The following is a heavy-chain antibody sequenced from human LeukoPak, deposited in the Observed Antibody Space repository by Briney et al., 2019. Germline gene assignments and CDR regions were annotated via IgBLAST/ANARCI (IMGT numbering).Heavy chain of an antibody. Sequence: AGGSLRLSCAASGFTFSDYYMSWIRQAPGKGLEWVSYISSSGSTIYYADSVKGRFTISRDNAKNSLYLQMNSLRAEDTAVYYCARQGSWYVSYFDYWGQGTLVTVSS. J-gene: IGHJ4*02. V-gene: IGHV3-11*01. CDR3: ARQGSWYVSYFDY. CDR2: ISSSGSTI. CDR1: GFTFSDYY. D-gene: IGHD6-13*01.